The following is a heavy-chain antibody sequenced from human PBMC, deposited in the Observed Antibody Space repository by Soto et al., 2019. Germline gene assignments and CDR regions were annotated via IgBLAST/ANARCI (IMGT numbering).Heavy chain of an antibody. V-gene: IGHV5-51*01. J-gene: IGHJ4*01. CDR1: GYSFTSYW. D-gene: IGHD2-21*01. Sequence: GESLKISCKGSGYSFTSYWIGWVRQMPGKGLEWMGTIYPGDSDTRYSPSFQGQVTISVDKSITTAYLQWSSLKASDTAMYYCGRRGSPYSPATYWGHGTLVTVSS. CDR2: IYPGDSDT. CDR3: GRRGSPYSPATY.